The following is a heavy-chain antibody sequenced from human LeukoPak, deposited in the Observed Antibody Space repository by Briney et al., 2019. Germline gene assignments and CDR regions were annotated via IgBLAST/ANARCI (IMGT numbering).Heavy chain of an antibody. Sequence: SETLSLTCTGSGDSISSYYWSWIRQPPGKGLEWIGYIYYSGGTDYNPSLKSRVTISVDTSKNQFSLKLRSVTAADTAVYYCARHVTISGPYDASDIWGQGTMVTVSP. D-gene: IGHD5-24*01. J-gene: IGHJ3*02. V-gene: IGHV4-59*08. CDR1: GDSISSYY. CDR2: IYYSGGT. CDR3: ARHVTISGPYDASDI.